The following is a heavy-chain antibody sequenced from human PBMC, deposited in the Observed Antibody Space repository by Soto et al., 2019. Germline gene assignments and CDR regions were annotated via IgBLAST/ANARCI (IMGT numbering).Heavy chain of an antibody. Sequence: SQTLSLTFVISGDSVSSNTSAWNWIRSSPSRGLEWLGRTYYRSNWRHDYAVSVKSRITVNPDTSKNHFSLQLNSVTPDDTAVYYCARGVAGSGFDLWGQGTMVTVYS. J-gene: IGHJ4*02. CDR3: ARGVAGSGFDL. D-gene: IGHD6-19*01. V-gene: IGHV6-1*01. CDR2: TYYRSNWRH. CDR1: GDSVSSNTSA.